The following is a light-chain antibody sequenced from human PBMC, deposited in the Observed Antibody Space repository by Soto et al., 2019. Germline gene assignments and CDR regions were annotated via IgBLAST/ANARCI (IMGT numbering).Light chain of an antibody. CDR2: GAS. Sequence: EIVRTQSPATLSVSPGERATLSCRASQSVSSNLAWYQQKPGQAPRLLIYGASTRATGIPARFSGSGSGTEFTRTISSLQSEDFAVYYCQQYNNWPPMSFGQGTKVEIK. CDR1: QSVSSN. J-gene: IGKJ1*01. CDR3: QQYNNWPPMS. V-gene: IGKV3-15*01.